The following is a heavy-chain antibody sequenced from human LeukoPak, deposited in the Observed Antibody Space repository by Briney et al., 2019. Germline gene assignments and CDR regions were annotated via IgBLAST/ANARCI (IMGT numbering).Heavy chain of an antibody. J-gene: IGHJ4*02. V-gene: IGHV4-39*07. CDR2: IYYSGST. CDR1: GGSISSSSYY. CDR3: AREASGYSYGYGDY. D-gene: IGHD5-18*01. Sequence: SETLSLTCTVSGGSISSSSYYWGWIRQPPGKGLEWIGSIYYSGSTYYNPSLKSRVTMSVDTSKNQFSLRLSSVTAADTAVYYCAREASGYSYGYGDYWGQGTQVTVSS.